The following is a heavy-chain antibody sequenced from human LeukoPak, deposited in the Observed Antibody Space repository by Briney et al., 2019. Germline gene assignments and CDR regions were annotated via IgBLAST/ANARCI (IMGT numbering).Heavy chain of an antibody. J-gene: IGHJ4*02. D-gene: IGHD3-3*01. CDR3: AREEWYYFDY. CDR2: ISYDGSNT. V-gene: IGHV3-30-3*01. CDR1: GFTFNTYA. Sequence: GGSLRLSCVASGFTFNTYAIHWVRQAPGKGLEWVAVISYDGSNTYCEDSVKGRFTISRDNSKNTLYLQMNSLRAEDMAVYYCAREEWYYFDYWGQGTLVTVSS.